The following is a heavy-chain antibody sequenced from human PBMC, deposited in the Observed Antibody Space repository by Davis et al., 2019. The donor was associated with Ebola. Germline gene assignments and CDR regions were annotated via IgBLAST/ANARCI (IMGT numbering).Heavy chain of an antibody. Sequence: SVKVSCKASGYTFTSYAMHWVRQAPGQRLEWMGWINAGNGNTKYSQKFQGRVTITRDTSASTAYMELSSLRSEDTAVYYCARDMYGRHGRDAFDIWGQGTMVTVSS. V-gene: IGHV1-3*01. D-gene: IGHD3-10*02. CDR2: INAGNGNT. CDR1: GYTFTSYA. CDR3: ARDMYGRHGRDAFDI. J-gene: IGHJ3*02.